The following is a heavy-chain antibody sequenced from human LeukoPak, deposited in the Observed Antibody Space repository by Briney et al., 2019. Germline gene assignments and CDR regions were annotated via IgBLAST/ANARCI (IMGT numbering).Heavy chain of an antibody. CDR1: GFPFSDYA. D-gene: IGHD2-8*01. J-gene: IGHJ4*02. V-gene: IGHV3-48*01. CDR2: INSDSTWI. CDR3: ARDDQWSFDY. Sequence: PGGSLRLSCEPSGFPFSDYAMNWVRQGPGKGLEWVSYINSDSTWIRYAESVKGRFSISRDNAKKSLYLQMDSLRAEDSAIYYCARDDQWSFDYWGQGTLVTVSS.